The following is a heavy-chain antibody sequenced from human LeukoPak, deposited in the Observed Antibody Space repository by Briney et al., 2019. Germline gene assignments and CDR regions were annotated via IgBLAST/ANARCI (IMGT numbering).Heavy chain of an antibody. CDR1: GYTFTNYG. V-gene: IGHV1-18*01. Sequence: GASVKVSCKASGYTFTNYGISWVRQAPGQGLEWLGWISAYNGNTHFAQQFQGRLTVTTDTSTSTAYLELRSLRSDDTAVYYCARGESTIVGAQAEYFRHWGQGTLVTVSS. CDR2: ISAYNGNT. D-gene: IGHD1-26*01. J-gene: IGHJ1*01. CDR3: ARGESTIVGAQAEYFRH.